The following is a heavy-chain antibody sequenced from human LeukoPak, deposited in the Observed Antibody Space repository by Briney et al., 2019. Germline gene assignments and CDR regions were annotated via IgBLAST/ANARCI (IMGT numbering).Heavy chain of an antibody. CDR1: GFTFSSYA. J-gene: IGHJ6*03. CDR2: ISGSGGST. CDR3: ARADVRSNYYYYMDV. V-gene: IGHV3-23*01. D-gene: IGHD6-6*01. Sequence: PGGSLRLSCAASGFTFSSYAMSWVRQAPGKGLEWVSAISGSGGSTYYADSVKGRFTISRDNSKNTLYLQMNSLRAEDTAVYYCARADVRSNYYYYMDVWGKGTTVTVSS.